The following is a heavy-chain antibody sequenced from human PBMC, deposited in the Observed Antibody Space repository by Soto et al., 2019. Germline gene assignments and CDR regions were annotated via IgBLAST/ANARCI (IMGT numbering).Heavy chain of an antibody. CDR2: IYYSGST. CDR1: GGSISSGDYY. J-gene: IGHJ5*02. D-gene: IGHD3-10*01. Sequence: ASETLSLTCTVSGGSISSGDYYWSWIRQPPGKGLEWIGYIYYSGSTYYNPSLKSRVTISVDTSKNQFSLKLSSVTAADTAVYYCARDRGGPGDDWFDPWGQGTLVTVSS. CDR3: ARDRGGPGDDWFDP. V-gene: IGHV4-30-4*01.